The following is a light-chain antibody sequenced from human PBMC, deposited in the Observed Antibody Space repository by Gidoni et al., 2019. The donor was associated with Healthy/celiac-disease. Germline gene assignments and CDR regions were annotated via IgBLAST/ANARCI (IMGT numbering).Light chain of an antibody. CDR2: DES. CDR1: KIGIKS. V-gene: IGLV3-21*02. J-gene: IGLJ1*01. Sequence: SYELTQPPSVSVAPGQTARIACGGNKIGIKSVHWYQQKPGQAPVLVVYDESDRPSGIPERFSGSKYGTTATLITTRVEAGDEADYYCQVWDSDSDHYVFGAGTKVTVL. CDR3: QVWDSDSDHYV.